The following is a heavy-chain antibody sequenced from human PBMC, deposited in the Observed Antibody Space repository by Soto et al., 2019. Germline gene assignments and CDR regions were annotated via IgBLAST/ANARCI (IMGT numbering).Heavy chain of an antibody. D-gene: IGHD2-8*01. CDR1: VFTFSDHH. J-gene: IGHJ4*02. Sequence: PGGSLRLSCASSVFTFSDHHMDCVRQAPGKGLEWVGRARNKANSYTTAYAASVKGRFTISRDDSKNSLSLQMNSLKTEDTAVYFCARLMGTRFVLWGQGTPVTVSX. CDR3: ARLMGTRFVL. V-gene: IGHV3-72*01. CDR2: ARNKANSYTT.